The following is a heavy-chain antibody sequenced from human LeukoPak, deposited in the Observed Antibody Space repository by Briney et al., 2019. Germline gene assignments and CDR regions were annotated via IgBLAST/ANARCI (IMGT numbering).Heavy chain of an antibody. CDR2: PASPGGTP. D-gene: IGHD3-10*02. Sequence: GGSLRLSCATSGFNFDRYTIHWVRRAPGKGLEFVSLPASPGGTPFYSDSVRCRFPISRDSGRTSVYLQMNSLTTDDTAFYFCAKELDTMFFDYWGQGALVTVSS. CDR1: GFNFDRYT. V-gene: IGHV3-43*01. CDR3: AKELDTMFFDY. J-gene: IGHJ4*02.